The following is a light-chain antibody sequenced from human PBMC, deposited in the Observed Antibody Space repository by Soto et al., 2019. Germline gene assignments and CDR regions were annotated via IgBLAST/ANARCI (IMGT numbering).Light chain of an antibody. J-gene: IGKJ4*01. CDR2: GAS. Sequence: EIVMTQSPATLSVSPGERATLSCRASQSVSSNLAWYQQKPGQAPSLLIYGASTRATGTPARFSGSGSGTEFTLTISSLQSEDFAVYYCQQYIRWPLTFGGGDQVDIK. V-gene: IGKV3-15*01. CDR1: QSVSSN. CDR3: QQYIRWPLT.